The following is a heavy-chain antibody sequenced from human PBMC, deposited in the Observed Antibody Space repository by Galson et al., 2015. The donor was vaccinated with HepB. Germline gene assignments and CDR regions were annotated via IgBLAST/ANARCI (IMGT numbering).Heavy chain of an antibody. CDR2: IYSSSSST. CDR3: AQLGTGY. J-gene: IGHJ4*02. Sequence: LRLPCAASGFSVYSNYMNWVRQAPGEGLEWVLLIYSSSSSTNYADFVRGRFTISRDTSKNTVYLQMSRLRADDTAIYYCAQLGTGYWGRGTLVTVSS. D-gene: IGHD7-27*01. CDR1: GFSVYSNY. V-gene: IGHV3-53*01.